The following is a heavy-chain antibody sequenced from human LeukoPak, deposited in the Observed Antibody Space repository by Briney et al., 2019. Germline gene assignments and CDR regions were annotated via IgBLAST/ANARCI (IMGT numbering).Heavy chain of an antibody. V-gene: IGHV4-59*13. CDR2: VSYSCSS. CDR3: ATHHWNNGEVRFDP. J-gene: IGHJ5*02. D-gene: IGHD1/OR15-1a*01. CDR1: GGSISSYY. Sequence: SETLSLTCTVSGGSISSYYWSWGREPPGKGLEGRWYVSYSCSSKYNPSLKRRVTISVDKSKTQFSLKLTSATAADKAVYYCATHHWNNGEVRFDPWGQGTLVTVSS.